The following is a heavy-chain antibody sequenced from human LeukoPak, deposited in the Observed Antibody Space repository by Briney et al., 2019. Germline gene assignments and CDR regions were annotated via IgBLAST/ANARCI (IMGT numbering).Heavy chain of an antibody. J-gene: IGHJ4*02. Sequence: GGSLRLSCAASGFTFSSYEMNWVRQAPGKGLEWVSYISSSGSTIYYADSVKGRFTISRDNAKNSLYLQMNSLRAEDTVVYYCARDLDYGDYAEDYWGQGTLVTVSS. CDR3: ARDLDYGDYAEDY. V-gene: IGHV3-48*03. CDR1: GFTFSSYE. D-gene: IGHD4-17*01. CDR2: ISSSGSTI.